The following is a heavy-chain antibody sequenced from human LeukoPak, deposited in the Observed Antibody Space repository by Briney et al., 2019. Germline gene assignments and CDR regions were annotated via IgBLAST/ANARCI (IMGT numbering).Heavy chain of an antibody. Sequence: ASVKVSCKASGYTFTSYGISWARQAPGQGLEWMGWISAYNGNTNYAQKLQGRVTLTTDTSTSTAYMDLRSLRSDDTAVYYCARDDNYGSGQPDDWGQGTLVTVSS. CDR2: ISAYNGNT. V-gene: IGHV1-18*01. CDR1: GYTFTSYG. D-gene: IGHD3-10*01. J-gene: IGHJ4*02. CDR3: ARDDNYGSGQPDD.